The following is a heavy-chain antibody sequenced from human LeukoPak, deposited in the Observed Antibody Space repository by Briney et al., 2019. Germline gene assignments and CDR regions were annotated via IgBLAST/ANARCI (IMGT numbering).Heavy chain of an antibody. CDR2: IYYSGST. V-gene: IGHV4-59*12. D-gene: IGHD5-12*01. J-gene: IGHJ4*02. Sequence: SETLSLTCTVSGGSISSYYWSWIRQPPGKGLEWIGYIYYSGSTNYNPSLKSRVTISVDTSKNQFSLKLSSVTAADTAVYYCAREAWLRFFDYWGQGTLVTVSS. CDR1: GGSISSYY. CDR3: AREAWLRFFDY.